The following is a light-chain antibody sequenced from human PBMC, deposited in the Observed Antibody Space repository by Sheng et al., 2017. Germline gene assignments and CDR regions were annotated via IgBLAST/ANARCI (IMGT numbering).Light chain of an antibody. J-gene: IGLJ3*02. CDR2: TNN. V-gene: IGLV1-44*01. Sequence: QSVLTQPPSASGTPGQRVTVSCSGSTSNIGTNTISWYQQFPGAAPKLLIYTNNQRPSGVPDRFSGSKSGTSASLAISGLRSEDEAEYYCATWDDSLNAWVFGGGTKLTVL. CDR1: TSNIGTNT. CDR3: ATWDDSLNAWV.